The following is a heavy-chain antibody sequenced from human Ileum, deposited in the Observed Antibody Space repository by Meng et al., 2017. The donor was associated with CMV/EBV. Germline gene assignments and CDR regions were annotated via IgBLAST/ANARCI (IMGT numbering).Heavy chain of an antibody. CDR2: LYYNGDT. J-gene: IGHJ4*02. CDR3: AQRIYIDSYYFDS. CDR1: GGSISSINY. Sequence: PQLPQSDHARARPSSPLCPPCLVCGGSISSINYRGWFRRSPGKGLEGIVRLYYNGDTYYTPSLKSRVTLSVDTSKNQFSLKLNSVIAADTAVYYCAQRIYIDSYYFDSWGQGTLVTVSS. D-gene: IGHD2/OR15-2a*01. V-gene: IGHV4-39*07.